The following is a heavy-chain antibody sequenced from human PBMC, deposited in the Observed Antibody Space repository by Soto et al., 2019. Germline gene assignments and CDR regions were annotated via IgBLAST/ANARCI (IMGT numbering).Heavy chain of an antibody. CDR1: GFTFSSYA. Sequence: GGSLRLSCAASGFTFSSYAMSWVRQAPGKGLEWVSSISGSGGSTYYADSVKGRFTISRDNSKNTLYVQMNSLRAEDTAVYYCAKAAGGRCYSSLQHWGQGTLVSVSS. J-gene: IGHJ1*01. D-gene: IGHD2-15*01. CDR2: ISGSGGST. CDR3: AKAAGGRCYSSLQH. V-gene: IGHV3-23*01.